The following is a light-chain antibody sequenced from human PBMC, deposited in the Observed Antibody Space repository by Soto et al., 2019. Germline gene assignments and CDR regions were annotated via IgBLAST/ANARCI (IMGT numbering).Light chain of an antibody. CDR1: SSNIGKNY. CDR2: DTN. J-gene: IGLJ2*01. V-gene: IGLV1-51*01. CDR3: GTWDTSLSAVV. Sequence: HSVLTQPPSVSAAPGQKVTISCSGASSNIGKNYVSWYQQLPGAAPKLVIFDTNKRPSGIPDRFSGSKSGTSAALDITALQTGDEADYYCGTWDTSLSAVVFGGGTKVTVL.